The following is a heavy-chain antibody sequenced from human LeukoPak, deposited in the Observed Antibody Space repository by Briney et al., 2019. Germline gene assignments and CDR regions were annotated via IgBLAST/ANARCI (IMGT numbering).Heavy chain of an antibody. CDR1: GGSISSSSYY. D-gene: IGHD1-1*01. J-gene: IGHJ5*02. Sequence: HPSETLSLTCTVSGGSISSSSYYWGWIRQPPGKGLEWIGSIYTSGSTNYNPSLKSRVTISVDTSKNQFSLKLSSVTAADTAVYYCARAGTTRRWVDWFDPWGQGTLVTVSS. V-gene: IGHV4-39*07. CDR2: IYTSGST. CDR3: ARAGTTRRWVDWFDP.